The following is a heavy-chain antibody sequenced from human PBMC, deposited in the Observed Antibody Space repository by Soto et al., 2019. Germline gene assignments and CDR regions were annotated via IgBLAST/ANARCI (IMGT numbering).Heavy chain of an antibody. V-gene: IGHV4-34*01. CDR3: ARGGPTVTATRTIDY. D-gene: IGHD2-21*02. CDR2: INHSGST. Sequence: PSETLSLTCAVYGGSFSGYYWSWIRQPPGKGLEWIGEINHSGSTNYNPSLKSRVTISVDTSKNQFSLKLSSVTAADTAVYYCARGGPTVTATRTIDYWGQGTLVTVSS. CDR1: GGSFSGYY. J-gene: IGHJ4*02.